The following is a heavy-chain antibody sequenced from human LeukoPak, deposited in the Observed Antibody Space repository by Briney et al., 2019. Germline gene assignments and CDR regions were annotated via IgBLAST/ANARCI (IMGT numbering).Heavy chain of an antibody. J-gene: IGHJ4*02. V-gene: IGHV4-59*08. CDR1: GGSIRSYF. D-gene: IGHD3-10*01. Sequence: SETPSLTCTVSGGSIRSYFWSWVRQPPGKGLEWIGYIHHSGTTTYNPSLKSRVAMSIDTSNSQFSLKVNSVTAADTAVYYCVRPHPLYGAGSFAFRGQGNLVIVSS. CDR3: VRPHPLYGAGSFAF. CDR2: IHHSGTT.